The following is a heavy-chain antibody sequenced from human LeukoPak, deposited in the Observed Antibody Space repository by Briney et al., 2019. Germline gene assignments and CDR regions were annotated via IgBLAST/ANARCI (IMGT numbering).Heavy chain of an antibody. J-gene: IGHJ6*03. CDR1: GYTFTGYY. CDR2: ISAYNGNT. CDR3: ARLVVAALYYYYYMDV. V-gene: IGHV1-18*04. D-gene: IGHD2-15*01. Sequence: ASVKVSCKASGYTFTGYYMHWVRQAPGQGLEWMGWISAYNGNTKYAQKLQGRVAMTTDTSTSTAYMELRSLRSDDTAVYYCARLVVAALYYYYYMDVWGKGTTVTISS.